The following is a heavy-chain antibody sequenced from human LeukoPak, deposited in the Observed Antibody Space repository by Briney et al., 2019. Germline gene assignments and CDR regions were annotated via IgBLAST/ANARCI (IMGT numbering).Heavy chain of an antibody. J-gene: IGHJ4*02. Sequence: SETLSLTCTVSGGSINSGDYYWVWIRQPPGKGLEWIGSIYYSGSTSYNPSLKSRVTMSVDTSKNQFSLKLSSVTAADTAVYYCARDGYIYSSGYYYFDYWGQGTLVTVSS. CDR2: IYYSGST. CDR3: ARDGYIYSSGYYYFDY. CDR1: GGSINSGDYY. D-gene: IGHD3-22*01. V-gene: IGHV4-39*07.